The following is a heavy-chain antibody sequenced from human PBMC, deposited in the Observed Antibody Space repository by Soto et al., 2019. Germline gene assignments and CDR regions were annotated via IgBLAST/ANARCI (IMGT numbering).Heavy chain of an antibody. CDR1: GFSLTTSGVG. CDR3: AHRGYMYGNWDHGYFDY. V-gene: IGHV2-5*02. CDR2: ISWDDDK. D-gene: IGHD5-18*01. J-gene: IGHJ4*02. Sequence: QITLKESGPTRVKPTQTLALTCTFSGFSLTTSGVGVGWIRKTPGKALEWLAVISWDDDKRYSPSLKSRLTITKDTSKNQVVLTMAYMDPVDTATYFCAHRGYMYGNWDHGYFDYWGQGILVTVSS.